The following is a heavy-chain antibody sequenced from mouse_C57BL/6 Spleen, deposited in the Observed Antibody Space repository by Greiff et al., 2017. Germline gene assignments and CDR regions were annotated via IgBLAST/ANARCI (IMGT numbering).Heavy chain of an antibody. D-gene: IGHD1-1*01. V-gene: IGHV5-9*01. Sequence: EVKVEESGGGLVKPGGSLKLSCAASGFTFSSYTMSWVRQTPEKRLEWVATISGGGGNTYYPDSVKGRFTISRDNAKNTLYLQMSSLRSEDTALYYCARRVYGSSSYAMDYWGQGTSVTVSS. CDR3: ARRVYGSSSYAMDY. CDR1: GFTFSSYT. CDR2: ISGGGGNT. J-gene: IGHJ4*01.